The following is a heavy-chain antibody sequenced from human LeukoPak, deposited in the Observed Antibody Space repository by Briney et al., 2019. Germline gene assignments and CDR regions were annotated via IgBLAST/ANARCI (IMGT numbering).Heavy chain of an antibody. CDR2: VSGSGGST. Sequence: GGSLSLSCTASGSSFSSFGKSWGRHPPGDGLGWVSVVSGSGGSTSYADSVKGRFTISRDNSKNTLYLQMNSLRAEDTAVYYCAKCILTGYYKGYMDVWGKGTTVTISS. CDR3: AKCILTGYYKGYMDV. D-gene: IGHD3-9*01. CDR1: GSSFSSFG. J-gene: IGHJ6*03. V-gene: IGHV3-23*01.